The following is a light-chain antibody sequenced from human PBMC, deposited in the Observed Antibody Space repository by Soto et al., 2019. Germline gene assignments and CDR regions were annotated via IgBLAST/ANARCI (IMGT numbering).Light chain of an antibody. CDR3: QHYGSALFT. CDR1: QSFSSSY. J-gene: IGKJ3*01. Sequence: EIVLTQSPGTLSLSPGERATLSCRASQSFSSSYLAWYQQKPGQAPRLLIYGASSRATGIPDRFSGSGSGTDFPLTSSSLEPEDFAVYYCQHYGSALFTFVPGTKVDVK. V-gene: IGKV3-20*01. CDR2: GAS.